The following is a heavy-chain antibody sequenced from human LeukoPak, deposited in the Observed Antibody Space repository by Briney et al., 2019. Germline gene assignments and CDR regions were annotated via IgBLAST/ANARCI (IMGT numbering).Heavy chain of an antibody. CDR3: ARGRDYYGSGSFVDV. D-gene: IGHD3-10*01. CDR1: GYKISSYG. CDR2: ISAYNGNT. Sequence: ASVMGSCKDSGYKISSYGLSWVRQAPGQGLEWMGWISAYNGNTNYAQKFQGRVTMTTETSTSTAYLELGSLRSDDTAVYYCARGRDYYGSGSFVDVWGQGTTVTVSS. V-gene: IGHV1-18*01. J-gene: IGHJ6*02.